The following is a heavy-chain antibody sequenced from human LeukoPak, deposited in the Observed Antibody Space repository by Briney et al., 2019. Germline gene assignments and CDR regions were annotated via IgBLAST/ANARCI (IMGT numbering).Heavy chain of an antibody. D-gene: IGHD3-3*01. CDR1: GGSISSSSYY. CDR2: IYYSGST. CDR3: ASITLRVLDY. Sequence: PSETLSLTCTVSGGSISSSSYYWGWIRQPPGKGLEWIGSIYYSGSTYYNPSLKSRVNISVDTSKNQFSLKLSSVTAAGTAVYYCASITLRVLDYWGQGTLVTVSS. V-gene: IGHV4-39*01. J-gene: IGHJ4*02.